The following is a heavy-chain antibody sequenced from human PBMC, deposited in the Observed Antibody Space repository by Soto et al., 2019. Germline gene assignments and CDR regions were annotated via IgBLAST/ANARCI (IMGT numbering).Heavy chain of an antibody. J-gene: IGHJ4*02. CDR1: GFTVSSNY. V-gene: IGHV3-23*01. CDR2: SSATGAGT. CDR3: AKDRRAGGNYGFYSDF. Sequence: GALRLSCAASGFTVSSNYMSWVRQAPGKGLEWVSFSSATGAGTYYADSVKGRFTISRDNSKNTLYLQMTSLRADDTAVYYCAKDRRAGGNYGFYSDFWGQGALVTVSS. D-gene: IGHD1-7*01.